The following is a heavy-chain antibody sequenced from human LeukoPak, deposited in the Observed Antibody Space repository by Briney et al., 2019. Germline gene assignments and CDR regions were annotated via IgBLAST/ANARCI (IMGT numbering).Heavy chain of an antibody. J-gene: IGHJ4*02. CDR1: GGSISSYY. V-gene: IGHV4-59*01. Sequence: SETLSLTCAVSGGSISSYYRSWVRQPPGKGLEWMGYIYYSGSTNYNPYLKSRVTISVDTSKNQFSLKLSSVTAADRAVYYCARIYYDSSGYYYVDYWGQGTLVTVSS. D-gene: IGHD3-22*01. CDR2: IYYSGST. CDR3: ARIYYDSSGYYYVDY.